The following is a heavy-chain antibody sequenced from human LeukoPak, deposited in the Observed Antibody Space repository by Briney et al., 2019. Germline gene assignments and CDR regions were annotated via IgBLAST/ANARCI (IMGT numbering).Heavy chain of an antibody. CDR2: IDQDGRVT. D-gene: IGHD5-12*01. Sequence: PGGSLRLSCAASGFSFTNFWMSWVRQAPGKGLEWVANIDQDGRVTWYADSVKGRFTISRDNAKNSLYLQMNSLRAEDSAVYYCAREYGYSYGMDVWGQGTTVTVSS. V-gene: IGHV3-7*01. J-gene: IGHJ6*02. CDR3: AREYGYSYGMDV. CDR1: GFSFTNFW.